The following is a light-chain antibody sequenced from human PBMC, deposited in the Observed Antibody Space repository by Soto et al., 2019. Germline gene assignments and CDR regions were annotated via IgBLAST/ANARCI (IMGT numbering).Light chain of an antibody. CDR2: EVS. J-gene: IGLJ1*01. V-gene: IGLV2-14*01. Sequence: QSVLTQPASVSGSPGQSITISCTGTSSDVGGYNYVSWYQQYPGKAPKLIIYEVSNRPSGVSYRFSGSRSGNTASLTISGLQAEDEADYYCSSYSSSSTSYVFGTGTKVTVL. CDR3: SSYSSSSTSYV. CDR1: SSDVGGYNY.